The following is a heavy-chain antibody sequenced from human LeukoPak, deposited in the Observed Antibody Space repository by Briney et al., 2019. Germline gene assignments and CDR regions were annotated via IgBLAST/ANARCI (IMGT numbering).Heavy chain of an antibody. CDR1: GFTFSSSA. Sequence: GGSLRLSCAASGFTFSSSAMSWVRQAPGKGLEWVSAISNNGGYTYYADSVQGRFTISRDNSKSTLYLQMNSLRAEDTAVYYCARSTWIQLWLYDYWGQGTLVTVSS. D-gene: IGHD5-18*01. J-gene: IGHJ4*02. CDR3: ARSTWIQLWLYDY. CDR2: ISNNGGYT. V-gene: IGHV3-23*01.